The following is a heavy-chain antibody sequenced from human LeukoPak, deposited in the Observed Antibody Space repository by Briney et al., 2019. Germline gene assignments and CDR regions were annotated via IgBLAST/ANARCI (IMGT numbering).Heavy chain of an antibody. D-gene: IGHD3-3*01. CDR2: IYTSGST. CDR1: GGSISSYY. CDR3: AREITIFGEDV. V-gene: IGHV4-4*07. Sequence: SETLSVTCTVSGGSISSYYWSCIRQPAGKGLEWIGRIYTSGSTNYNPSLKSRVTMSVDTSKNQFSLKLSSVTAADTAVYYCAREITIFGEDVWGQGTTVTVSS. J-gene: IGHJ6*02.